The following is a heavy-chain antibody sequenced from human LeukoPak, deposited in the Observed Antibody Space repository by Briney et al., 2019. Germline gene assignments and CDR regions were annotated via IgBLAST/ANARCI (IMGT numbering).Heavy chain of an antibody. D-gene: IGHD3-3*01. CDR1: GGSISSGDYY. Sequence: PSETLSLTCTVSGGSISSGDYYWSWARQPPGKGLEWIGYIYYSGSTYYNPSLKSRVTISVDTSKNQFSLKLRSVPAADTAVYYCARGGYDFWSGYPPSLLFDYWGQGTLVTVSS. CDR2: IYYSGST. J-gene: IGHJ4*02. V-gene: IGHV4-30-4*01. CDR3: ARGGYDFWSGYPPSLLFDY.